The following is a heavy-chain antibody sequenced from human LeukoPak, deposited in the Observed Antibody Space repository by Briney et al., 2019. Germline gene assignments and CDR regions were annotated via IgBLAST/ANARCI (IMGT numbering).Heavy chain of an antibody. CDR2: IYYSGRT. CDR3: ARSKTYRSTWNSDY. J-gene: IGHJ4*02. CDR1: GGSISSGDYY. D-gene: IGHD6-13*01. Sequence: SETLSLTCTVSGGSISSGDYYWSWIRQPPGKGLEWLGYIYYSGRTYYNPSLKSRLSISVDTSKNQFSLKLSSVTAADTAVYYCARSKTYRSTWNSDYWGQGTLVTVSS. V-gene: IGHV4-30-4*01.